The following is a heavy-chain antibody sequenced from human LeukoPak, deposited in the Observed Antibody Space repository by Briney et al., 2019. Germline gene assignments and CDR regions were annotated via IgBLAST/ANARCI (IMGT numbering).Heavy chain of an antibody. CDR3: ARDTGKIWLFDY. CDR2: ISAYNGNT. Sequence: ASVRFSCKASGYTYTSYGISWVRHAPGQGLEWMGWISAYNGNTNYAQKLQGRVTMTTYTSTSTAYMELRSLRSDDTAVYYCARDTGKIWLFDYWGQGTLVTVSS. V-gene: IGHV1-18*01. CDR1: GYTYTSYG. J-gene: IGHJ4*02. D-gene: IGHD1-14*01.